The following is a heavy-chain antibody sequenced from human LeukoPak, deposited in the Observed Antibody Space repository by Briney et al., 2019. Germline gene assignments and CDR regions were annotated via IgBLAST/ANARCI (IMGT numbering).Heavy chain of an antibody. D-gene: IGHD1-26*01. CDR3: ARQGSGRSSDY. CDR2: IYYSGST. V-gene: IGHV4-59*08. J-gene: IGHJ4*02. Sequence: SETLSLTCTVSGGSISSYYWSWIRQPPGKGLEWIGYIYYSGSTNYNPSLKSRVTISVDTSKNQFSLKLSSVTAADTAVYYCARQGSGRSSDYWGQGTLVTVSS. CDR1: GGSISSYY.